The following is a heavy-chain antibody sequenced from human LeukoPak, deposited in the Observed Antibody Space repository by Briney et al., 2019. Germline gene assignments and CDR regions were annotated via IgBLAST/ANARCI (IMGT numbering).Heavy chain of an antibody. CDR1: GGSFSGYY. Sequence: PSETLSLTCAVYGGSFSGYYWSWIRQPPGKGLEWIGEINHSGSTNYNPSLKSRVTISVDTSKNQFSLKLSSVTAADTAVYYCARVEDCSSTSCYSTYYFDYWGQGTLVTVSS. V-gene: IGHV4-34*01. J-gene: IGHJ4*02. CDR2: INHSGST. CDR3: ARVEDCSSTSCYSTYYFDY. D-gene: IGHD2-2*01.